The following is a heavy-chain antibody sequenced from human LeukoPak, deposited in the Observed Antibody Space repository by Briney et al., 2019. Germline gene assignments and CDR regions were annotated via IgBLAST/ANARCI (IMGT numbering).Heavy chain of an antibody. D-gene: IGHD3-16*01. CDR2: IRSDGSNK. CDR1: GFSFSSYG. V-gene: IGHV3-30*02. Sequence: GGSLRLSCAGSGFSFSSYGMHWVRQAPGKGLEWMAFIRSDGSNKYYADSVKGRFTISRDNSRNTVFLQMNSLRAEDTAMYYCARVVSGIYDYNWGQGTLVTVSS. CDR3: ARVVSGIYDYN. J-gene: IGHJ4*02.